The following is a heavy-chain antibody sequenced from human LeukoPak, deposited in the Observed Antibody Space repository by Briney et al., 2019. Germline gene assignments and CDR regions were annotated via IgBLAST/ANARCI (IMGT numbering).Heavy chain of an antibody. CDR1: GFTFSSYA. V-gene: IGHV3-7*01. CDR3: ASHFL. J-gene: IGHJ4*02. Sequence: PGGSLRLSCAASGFTFSSYAMSWVRQAPGKGLEWVANIKEDGSEKYYVESVKGRFTISRDNAQNSLYLQMNSLRAEDTAMYYCASHFLGGQGTLVTVSS. CDR2: IKEDGSEK. D-gene: IGHD3-3*02.